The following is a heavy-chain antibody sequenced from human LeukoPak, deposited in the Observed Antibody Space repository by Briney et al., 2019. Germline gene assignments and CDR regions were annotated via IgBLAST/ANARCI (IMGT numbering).Heavy chain of an antibody. V-gene: IGHV1-24*01. CDR3: ATVIANYYDSSGYYN. Sequence: ASVKVSCKVSGYTLTELSMHWVRQAPGKGLEWMGGFDPEDGEAVYAQKFQGRVTMTEDTSTDTVYMELSSLRSEDTAVYYCATVIANYYDSSGYYNWGQGTLVTVSS. J-gene: IGHJ4*02. CDR2: FDPEDGEA. D-gene: IGHD3-22*01. CDR1: GYTLTELS.